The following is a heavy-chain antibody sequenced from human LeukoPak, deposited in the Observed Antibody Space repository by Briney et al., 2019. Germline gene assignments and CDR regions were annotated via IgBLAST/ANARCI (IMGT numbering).Heavy chain of an antibody. Sequence: GGSLRLSCTASGFACGSYAMAWVRQAPGKGLEGVAAIGSDYDRVHEDSVKGRFTISRDNSKSTLYLQMDNLRPEDTAVYFCAKSAGVATIYFDCWGQGALVTVSS. J-gene: IGHJ4*02. V-gene: IGHV3-23*01. CDR2: IGSDYDR. CDR1: GFACGSYA. D-gene: IGHD5-12*01. CDR3: AKSAGVATIYFDC.